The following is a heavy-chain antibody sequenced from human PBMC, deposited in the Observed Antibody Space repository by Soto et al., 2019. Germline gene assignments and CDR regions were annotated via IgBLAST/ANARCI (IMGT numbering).Heavy chain of an antibody. CDR1: NGSISNGVYY. D-gene: IGHD3-22*01. V-gene: IGHV4-30-4*02. CDR2: IYFTGTT. CDR3: ARLYWSYYASSGYLDQ. Sequence: KPSETLSLTCTVSNGSISNGVYYWIWVRQPPGKGLESIGYIYFTGTTYYNPSLQSRLSISVDRSKNQMSLRLTSVTAADTAVYYCARLYWSYYASSGYLDQWGQGTLVTVPS. J-gene: IGHJ4*02.